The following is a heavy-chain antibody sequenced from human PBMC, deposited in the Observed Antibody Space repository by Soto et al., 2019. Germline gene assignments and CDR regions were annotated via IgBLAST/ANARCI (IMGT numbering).Heavy chain of an antibody. CDR2: ISAYNGNT. J-gene: IGHJ4*02. CDR3: VRDLDGSGSYYTDY. Sequence: GASVKVSCKASGYMFISYGINWVRQAPGQGLEWMGWISAYNGNTKYAQNLQGRVTMTTDTSTSTAYMAMRSLRSDDTAVYYCVRDLDGSGSYYTDYWGPGTLVTVSS. CDR1: GYMFISYG. D-gene: IGHD3-10*01. V-gene: IGHV1-18*01.